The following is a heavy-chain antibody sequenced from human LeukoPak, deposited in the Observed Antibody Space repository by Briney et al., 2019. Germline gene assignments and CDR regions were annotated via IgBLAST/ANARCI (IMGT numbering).Heavy chain of an antibody. CDR2: IKQDGSEK. Sequence: PGGSLRLSCAASEFTFSHYRMSWVPQATGKGLEWVANIKQDGSEKYHVESVKGRFTISRDNAKNSLYLQMNSLRAEGTAVYYCVRDRKIQLWEDYYFDYWGQGTLVTVSS. J-gene: IGHJ4*02. V-gene: IGHV3-7*01. CDR1: EFTFSHYR. CDR3: VRDRKIQLWEDYYFDY. D-gene: IGHD5-18*01.